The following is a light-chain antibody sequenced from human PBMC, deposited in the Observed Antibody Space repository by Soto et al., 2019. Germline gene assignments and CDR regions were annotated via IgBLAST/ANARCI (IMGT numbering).Light chain of an antibody. V-gene: IGKV3-15*01. J-gene: IGKJ4*01. CDR3: QQDDKWPLT. Sequence: EIVLTQSLCTLSVSPGERATRCCRASQSVSSNSAWYQQKPRQAPMLLIYGASTRATGIPARFSGSGSGTELTLTISSLQSEDFAVYCCQQDDKWPLTFGGGTKVAIK. CDR1: QSVSSN. CDR2: GAS.